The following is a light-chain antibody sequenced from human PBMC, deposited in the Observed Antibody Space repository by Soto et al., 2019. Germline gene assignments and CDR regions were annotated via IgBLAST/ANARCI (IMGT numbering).Light chain of an antibody. V-gene: IGLV2-14*01. Sequence: QSVLTQPASVSGSPGQSITLSCTGTSSDVGGYNYVSWYQQRPGKAPKLMIYDVNNRPSGVSNRFSASKSGNTASLTISGLQADDEADYYCSSYSSTTTLVFGGGTKLTVL. CDR1: SSDVGGYNY. CDR2: DVN. J-gene: IGLJ3*02. CDR3: SSYSSTTTLV.